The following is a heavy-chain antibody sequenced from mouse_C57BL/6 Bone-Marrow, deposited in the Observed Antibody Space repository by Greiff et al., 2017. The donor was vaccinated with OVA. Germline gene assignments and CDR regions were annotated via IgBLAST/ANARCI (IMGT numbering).Heavy chain of an antibody. D-gene: IGHD1-1*01. Sequence: QVQLQQSGAELARPGASVKLSCKASGYTFTSYGISWVKQRTGQGLEWIGEIYPRSGNTYYNEKFKGKATLTADKSSSTAYMELRSLTSEDSAVYFGASSSYPHWYFDVWGTGTTVTVSS. V-gene: IGHV1-81*01. CDR1: GYTFTSYG. J-gene: IGHJ1*03. CDR2: IYPRSGNT. CDR3: ASSSYPHWYFDV.